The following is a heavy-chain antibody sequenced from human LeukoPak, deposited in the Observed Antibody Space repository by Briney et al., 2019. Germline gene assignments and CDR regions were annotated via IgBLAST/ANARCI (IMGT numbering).Heavy chain of an antibody. J-gene: IGHJ5*02. CDR1: GYTFTSYD. V-gene: IGHV1-8*01. D-gene: IGHD2-2*01. CDR3: ASREGYCSSTSCFNWFDP. Sequence: ASVKVSCKASGYTFTSYDINWVRQATGQGLEWMGWMNPNSGNTGYAQKFQGRVTMTRNTSISTAYMELSSLRSEDTAVYYCASREGYCSSTSCFNWFDPWGQGTLVTVSS. CDR2: MNPNSGNT.